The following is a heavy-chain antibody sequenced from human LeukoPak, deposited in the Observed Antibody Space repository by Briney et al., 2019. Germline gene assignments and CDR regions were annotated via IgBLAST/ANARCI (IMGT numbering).Heavy chain of an antibody. CDR3: ARGHYDFWSGYRYYYYYGMDV. CDR1: GGTFSSYA. CDR2: IIPIFGIA. D-gene: IGHD3-3*01. J-gene: IGHJ6*02. Sequence: ASVKVSCKASGGTFSSYAISWARQAPGQGLEWMGRIIPIFGIANYAQKFQGRVTITADKSTSTAYMELSSLRSEDTAVYYCARGHYDFWSGYRYYYYYGMDVWGQGTTVTVSS. V-gene: IGHV1-69*04.